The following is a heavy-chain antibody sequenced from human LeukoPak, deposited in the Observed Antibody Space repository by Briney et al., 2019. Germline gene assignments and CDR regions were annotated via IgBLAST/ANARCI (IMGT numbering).Heavy chain of an antibody. CDR1: GGSISRYY. V-gene: IGHV4-59*01. CDR2: IYYSGST. Sequence: SETLSLTCTVSGGSISRYYWSWIRQPPGKGLEWIGYIYYSGSTNYNPSLKSRVTISVDTSKNQFSLKLSSVTAADTAVYYCVGITMVRGVITLDYWGQGTLVTVSS. J-gene: IGHJ4*02. CDR3: VGITMVRGVITLDY. D-gene: IGHD3-10*01.